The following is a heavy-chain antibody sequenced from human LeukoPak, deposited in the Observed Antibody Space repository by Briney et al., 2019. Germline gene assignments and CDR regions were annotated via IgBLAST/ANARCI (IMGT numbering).Heavy chain of an antibody. V-gene: IGHV1-8*01. J-gene: IGHJ6*02. Sequence: ASVKVSCKASGYTFTSYDINWVRQATGQGLEWMGWMNPNSGNTGYAQKFQGRVTMTRNTSISTAYMELSSLRPEDTAVYYCARNQRITMVRGVIILYGMDVWGQGTTVTVSS. D-gene: IGHD3-10*01. CDR3: ARNQRITMVRGVIILYGMDV. CDR2: MNPNSGNT. CDR1: GYTFTSYD.